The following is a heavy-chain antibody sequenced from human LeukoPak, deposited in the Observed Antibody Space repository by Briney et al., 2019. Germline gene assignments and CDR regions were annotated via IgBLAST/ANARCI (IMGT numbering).Heavy chain of an antibody. CDR3: ARLYSSSEY. V-gene: IGHV3-30*04. Sequence: GGSLRLSCAASGFTFSSYAMHWVRQAPGKGLEWVAVISYDGSNKYYADSVKGRFTISRDNSKNTLYLQMNSLRAEDTAVYYCARLYSSSEYWSQGTLVTVSS. J-gene: IGHJ4*02. D-gene: IGHD6-6*01. CDR1: GFTFSSYA. CDR2: ISYDGSNK.